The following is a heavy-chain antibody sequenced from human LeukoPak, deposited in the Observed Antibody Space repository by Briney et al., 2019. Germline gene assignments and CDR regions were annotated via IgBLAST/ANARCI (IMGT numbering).Heavy chain of an antibody. Sequence: GGSLRLSCAASGFTFSSYGMHWVRQAPGKGLEWVAVISYDGSHKYYADSVKGRLIISRDNSKNTLYLQMNSLRAEDTAVYYCAKDASDSSGWYYFDYWGHGTLVTVSS. CDR2: ISYDGSHK. D-gene: IGHD6-19*01. J-gene: IGHJ4*01. CDR3: AKDASDSSGWYYFDY. V-gene: IGHV3-30*18. CDR1: GFTFSSYG.